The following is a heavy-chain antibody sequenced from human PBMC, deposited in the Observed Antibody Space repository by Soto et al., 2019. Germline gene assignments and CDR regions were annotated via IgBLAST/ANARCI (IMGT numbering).Heavy chain of an antibody. Sequence: PSETLSLTCTVSGGSISSSSYYWGWIRQPPGKGLEWIGSIYYSGSTYYNPSLKSRVTISVDTSKNQFSLKLSSVTAADTAVYYCARDRRYMRLHWFDYWGQGTLVTVSS. V-gene: IGHV4-39*02. CDR2: IYYSGST. CDR1: GGSISSSSYY. CDR3: ARDRRYMRLHWFDY. J-gene: IGHJ4*02. D-gene: IGHD5-18*01.